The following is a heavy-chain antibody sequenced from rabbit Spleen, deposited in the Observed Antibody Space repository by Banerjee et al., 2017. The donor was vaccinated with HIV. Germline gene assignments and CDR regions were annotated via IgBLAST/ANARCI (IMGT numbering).Heavy chain of an antibody. D-gene: IGHD1-1*01. Sequence: QEQLEESGGGLVKPEGSLTLTCTASGFSFSNSYWICWVRQAPGKGLEWIACIDTNDGDTDYANWPKGRFTISKTSSTTVTLQMTSLTAADTATYFCARNYVNAFDPWGPGTLVTVS. CDR3: ARNYVNAFDP. J-gene: IGHJ2*01. CDR1: GFSFSNSYW. CDR2: IDTNDGDT. V-gene: IGHV1S45*01.